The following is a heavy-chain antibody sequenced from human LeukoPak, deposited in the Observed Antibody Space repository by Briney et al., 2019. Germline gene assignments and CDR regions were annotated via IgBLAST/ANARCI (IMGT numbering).Heavy chain of an antibody. Sequence: SETLSLTCAVYGGSFSGYYWSXIRQPPGKGLEWIGEINHSGSTNYNPSLKSRVTISLDTSKNQFSLKLSSVTAADPAVYYCASMTPGDYWGQGTLVTVSS. CDR2: INHSGST. V-gene: IGHV4-34*01. J-gene: IGHJ4*02. CDR3: ASMTPGDY. CDR1: GGSFSGYY.